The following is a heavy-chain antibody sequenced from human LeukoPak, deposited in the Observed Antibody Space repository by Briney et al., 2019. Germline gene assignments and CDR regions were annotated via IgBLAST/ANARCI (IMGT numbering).Heavy chain of an antibody. J-gene: IGHJ4*02. V-gene: IGHV3-30*02. CDR1: GFIFGTHG. CDR2: IRYDGSNK. CDR3: AGYSSNWSSFDY. D-gene: IGHD6-13*01. Sequence: GGSLRLSCAASGFIFGTHGMHWVRQAPGKGLEWLAFIRYDGSNKYYADSVKGRFTISRDNSKNTLYLQMNSLRAEDTAVYYCAGYSSNWSSFDYWGQGTLVTVSS.